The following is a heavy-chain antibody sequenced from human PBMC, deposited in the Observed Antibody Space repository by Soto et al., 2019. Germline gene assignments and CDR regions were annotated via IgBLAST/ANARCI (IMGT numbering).Heavy chain of an antibody. CDR2: IIPISGTT. CDR1: GGTFNSYA. J-gene: IGHJ3*02. V-gene: IGHV1-69*01. D-gene: IGHD3-22*01. Sequence: QVQLVQSGAEVKKPGSSVKVSCKASGGTFNSYAISWVRQAPGQGLEWMGGIIPISGTTNYAQKFQGRVTITADEAPSSAYMGLGSLRSENTAVYYCARDSVTYYYDSSGPYAFDIWGQGTMVTVS. CDR3: ARDSVTYYYDSSGPYAFDI.